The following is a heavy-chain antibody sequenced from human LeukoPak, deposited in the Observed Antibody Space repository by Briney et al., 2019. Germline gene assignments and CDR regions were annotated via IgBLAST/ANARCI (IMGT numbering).Heavy chain of an antibody. V-gene: IGHV3-11*04. Sequence: GGSLRLSCAASGFTFSDYYMSWIRQAPGKGLEWVSYISSSGSTIYYADSVKGRFTISRDNSKNTLYLQMSSLRTEDTAVYYCAKGSGSYYRYYFDSWGQGTLVTVSS. D-gene: IGHD3-10*01. CDR1: GFTFSDYY. CDR3: AKGSGSYYRYYFDS. J-gene: IGHJ4*02. CDR2: ISSSGSTI.